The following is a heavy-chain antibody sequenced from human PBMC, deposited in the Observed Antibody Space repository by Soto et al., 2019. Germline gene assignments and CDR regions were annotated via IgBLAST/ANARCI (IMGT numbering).Heavy chain of an antibody. J-gene: IGHJ5*02. CDR3: AKDVEYGVLRFDP. V-gene: IGHV3-23*01. D-gene: IGHD4-17*01. Sequence: PGGSLRLSCAASGFTFSNYAMNWVRQAPGKGLEWVSGISGSGGATYYADSVKGRFTISRDNSKNTLYLQMNSLRAEDTAIYYCAKDVEYGVLRFDPWGQGTLVTVSS. CDR2: ISGSGGAT. CDR1: GFTFSNYA.